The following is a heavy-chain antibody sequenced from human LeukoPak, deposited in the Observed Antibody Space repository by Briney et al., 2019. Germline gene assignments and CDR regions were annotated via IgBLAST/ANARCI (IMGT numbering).Heavy chain of an antibody. Sequence: GGSLRLSCAASGFTLSSYGMHWVRQAPGKGLEWVAVISYDGSNKYYADSVKGRFTISRDNSKNTLYLQMNSLRAEDTAVYYCAKGLYCSSTSCYDYWGQGTLVTVSS. CDR3: AKGLYCSSTSCYDY. J-gene: IGHJ4*02. V-gene: IGHV3-30*18. D-gene: IGHD2-2*01. CDR2: ISYDGSNK. CDR1: GFTLSSYG.